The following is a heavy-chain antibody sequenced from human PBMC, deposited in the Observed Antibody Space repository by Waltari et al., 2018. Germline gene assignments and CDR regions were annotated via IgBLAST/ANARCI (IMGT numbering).Heavy chain of an antibody. V-gene: IGHV4-30-4*08. CDR2: IYYSGST. CDR3: ARTARDAFDI. J-gene: IGHJ3*02. Sequence: QVQLQESGPGLVKPSQTLSLTCTVSGGSISSGDYSWSWIRQPPGKGLEWIGYIYYSGSTSYTPALKSRVTISVDTSKNQFSLKLSSVTAADTAVYYCARTARDAFDIWGQGTMVTVSS. CDR1: GGSISSGDYS.